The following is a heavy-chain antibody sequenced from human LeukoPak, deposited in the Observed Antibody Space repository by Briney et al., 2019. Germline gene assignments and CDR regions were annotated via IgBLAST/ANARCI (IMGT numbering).Heavy chain of an antibody. Sequence: SQTLSLTCDISGDSVSSDSSAWNWIRQSPSRGFEWLGRTYYRSMWYNHYAISVKSRIIISSDTSKNQFSLKLSSVTAADTAVYYCARDRRYCSSTSCYHVPLDVWGQGTTVTVSS. CDR3: ARDRRYCSSTSCYHVPLDV. D-gene: IGHD2-2*01. CDR2: TYYRSMWYN. V-gene: IGHV6-1*01. CDR1: GDSVSSDSSA. J-gene: IGHJ6*02.